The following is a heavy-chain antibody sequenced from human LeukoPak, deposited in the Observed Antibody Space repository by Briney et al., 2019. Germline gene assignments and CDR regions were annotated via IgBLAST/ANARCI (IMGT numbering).Heavy chain of an antibody. CDR1: GFTFSSYA. V-gene: IGHV3-30-3*01. J-gene: IGHJ4*02. CDR2: ISYDGSSK. D-gene: IGHD3-16*02. CDR3: ARGLIWGSYRLSYFDY. Sequence: GRSLRLSCAASGFTFSSYAMHWVRQAPGEGLEWVAVISYDGSSKYYADSVKGRFTISRDNAKNTLYLQMNSLRAEDTVVYYCARGLIWGSYRLSYFDYWGQGTLVTVSS.